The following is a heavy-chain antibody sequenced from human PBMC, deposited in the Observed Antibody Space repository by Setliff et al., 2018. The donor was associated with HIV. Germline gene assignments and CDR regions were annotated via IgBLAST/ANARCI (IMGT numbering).Heavy chain of an antibody. D-gene: IGHD3-22*01. CDR2: IYYSGST. Sequence: SQTLSLTCAGSGGSISSYYWSGIRQPPGKGLEWIGYIYYSGSTNYNPSRKSRVTIAVDTPKNQLTLKLSSVTATDTAVYYCARDSDYYDSSGRQIRLFDYWGPGTLVTVSS. CDR1: GGSISSYY. V-gene: IGHV4-59*01. J-gene: IGHJ4*02. CDR3: ARDSDYYDSSGRQIRLFDY.